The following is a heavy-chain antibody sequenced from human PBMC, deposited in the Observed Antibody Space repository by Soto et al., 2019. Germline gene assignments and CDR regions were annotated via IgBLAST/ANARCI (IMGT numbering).Heavy chain of an antibody. CDR3: ARDGSGSYFNWFDP. V-gene: IGHV4-59*01. CDR1: GGYISRYY. J-gene: IGHJ5*02. D-gene: IGHD3-10*01. Sequence: QVQLQESGPGLVKPSETLSLTCTVSGGYISRYYWNWIRQSPGKGLEWIGHIYDSGSTNYNPSLKRRVTMSADTYKNQFSLKLSSVTAADTAVYYCARDGSGSYFNWFDPWGQGTLVTVSS. CDR2: IYDSGST.